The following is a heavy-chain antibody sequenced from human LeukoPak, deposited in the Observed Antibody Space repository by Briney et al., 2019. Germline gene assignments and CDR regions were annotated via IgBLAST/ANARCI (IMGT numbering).Heavy chain of an antibody. J-gene: IGHJ4*02. CDR3: ARADSYGYYFDY. CDR2: ISSSSSCI. V-gene: IGHV3-21*01. D-gene: IGHD5-18*01. Sequence: GGSLRLSCAASGFTFSSYSMNWVRQAPGKGLEWVSSISSSSSCIYYADSVKGRFTISRDNAKNSLYLQMNSLRAEDTAVYYCARADSYGYYFDYWGQGTLVTVAS. CDR1: GFTFSSYS.